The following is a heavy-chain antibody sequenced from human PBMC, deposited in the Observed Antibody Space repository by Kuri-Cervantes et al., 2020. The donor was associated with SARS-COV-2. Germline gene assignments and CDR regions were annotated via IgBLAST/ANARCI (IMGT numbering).Heavy chain of an antibody. CDR2: ISDSGGST. J-gene: IGHJ2*01. D-gene: IGHD1-1*01. V-gene: IGHV3-23*01. Sequence: LSLTCAASGFTFRSFAMACVRQAPGKGLEWVSAISDSGGSTYYADSVKGRFTISRDNSKNTLYLQMNTLRAEDTAVYFCAKDNSENGRGYWYFDLWGRGTLVTVSS. CDR1: GFTFRSFA. CDR3: AKDNSENGRGYWYFDL.